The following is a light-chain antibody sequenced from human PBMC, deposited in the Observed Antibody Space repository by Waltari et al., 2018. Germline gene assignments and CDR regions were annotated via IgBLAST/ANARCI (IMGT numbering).Light chain of an antibody. Sequence: QSVLTQPPSVSGTPGQRVTISCSGSSSNIGSRTMNWYRQLPGTPPKLLIFSNHLRPAGVPDRLAASKSGTSASLIISGLQSEDEGTYDCSTGDDSLNNLVFGGGTKLTVV. J-gene: IGLJ2*01. CDR2: SNH. CDR1: SSNIGSRT. CDR3: STGDDSLNNLV. V-gene: IGLV1-44*01.